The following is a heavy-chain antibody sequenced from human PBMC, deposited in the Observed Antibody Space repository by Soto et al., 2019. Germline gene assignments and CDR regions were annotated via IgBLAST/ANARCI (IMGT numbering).Heavy chain of an antibody. D-gene: IGHD1-26*01. J-gene: IGHJ4*02. V-gene: IGHV4-30-2*01. Sequence: PSETLSLTCAVSGGSISSGGYSWSWIRQPPGKGLEWIGYIYYAGSTAYNPSLKSRLSISVDTSKNQFSLKLSSVTAADTAVYYCARAYIVGVFDYWGQGTLVTVSS. CDR1: GGSISSGGYS. CDR3: ARAYIVGVFDY. CDR2: IYYAGST.